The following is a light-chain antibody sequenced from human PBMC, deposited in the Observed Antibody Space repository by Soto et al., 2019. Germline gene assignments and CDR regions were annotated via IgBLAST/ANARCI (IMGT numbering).Light chain of an antibody. J-gene: IGKJ5*01. CDR1: QSLLHGNGNNY. Sequence: DIVMTQSPLSLPVTPGEPASISCRSSQSLLHGNGNNYLDWFLQKPGQSPQLLIYLGSNRDSGVPDRVSGSGSGTDFTLKISRVEAEDVGVYYCMQTLQTPITFGQGTRLEIK. CDR3: MQTLQTPIT. V-gene: IGKV2-28*01. CDR2: LGS.